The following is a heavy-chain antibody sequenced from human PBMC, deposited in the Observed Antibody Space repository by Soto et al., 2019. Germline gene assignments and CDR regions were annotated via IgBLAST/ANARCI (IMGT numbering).Heavy chain of an antibody. CDR2: IKQDGSEK. CDR3: VRDWSTFWGMDV. J-gene: IGHJ6*02. Sequence: LRLSCAASGFTFSTYWMNWVRQAPGKGLEWVANIKQDGSEKYYVDSVKGRFAISRDNAKDSLFLQMNNLRAEDTAVYYCVRDWSTFWGMDVWGQGTTVTVSS. V-gene: IGHV3-7*01. CDR1: GFTFSTYW.